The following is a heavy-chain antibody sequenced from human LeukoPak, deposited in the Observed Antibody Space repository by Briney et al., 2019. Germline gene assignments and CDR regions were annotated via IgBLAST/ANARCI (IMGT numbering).Heavy chain of an antibody. Sequence: ASVKVSCKASGYKFTDDYMHWVRQAPGQGLEFMGWINPDSGFTNYAQKFKGRVTMTRDTSISTAYLEVRSLTSDDTGVYYCAPTAEAYTSWWKVWGQGTLVNVSS. CDR3: APTAEAYTSWWKV. D-gene: IGHD3-16*01. V-gene: IGHV1-2*02. J-gene: IGHJ4*02. CDR1: GYKFTDDY. CDR2: INPDSGFT.